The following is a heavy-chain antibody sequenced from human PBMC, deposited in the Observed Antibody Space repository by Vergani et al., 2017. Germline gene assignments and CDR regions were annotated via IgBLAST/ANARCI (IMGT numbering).Heavy chain of an antibody. CDR3: AVDTHSWQRADR. J-gene: IGHJ5*02. V-gene: IGHV4-4*09. D-gene: IGHD5-18*01. CDR2: LSTTGGA. Sequence: QVRLQESGPGLVKPSETLSLTCHVFGVSVTDYNCNWIRQAPGKGLEWIGSLSTTGGATHASHNPSLKSRVSISVDTSKSQFSLRLTSVTAADSAIDYCAVDTHSWQRADRWGQGLLVSVS. CDR1: GVSVTDYN.